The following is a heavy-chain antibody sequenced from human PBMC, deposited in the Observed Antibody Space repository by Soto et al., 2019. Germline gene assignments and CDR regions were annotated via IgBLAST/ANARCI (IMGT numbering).Heavy chain of an antibody. CDR3: ASSVVVPSTMNYFDY. V-gene: IGHV5-51*01. Sequence: GESLKISCTGSGYSFSNYWIAWVRQMPGKGLEWMGIIFPADSDTKYSPSFQGQVTISADKSISTAYLQWSSLKASDTAMYYCASSVVVPSTMNYFDYWGQGSLVTVSS. D-gene: IGHD2-15*01. CDR1: GYSFSNYW. J-gene: IGHJ4*02. CDR2: IFPADSDT.